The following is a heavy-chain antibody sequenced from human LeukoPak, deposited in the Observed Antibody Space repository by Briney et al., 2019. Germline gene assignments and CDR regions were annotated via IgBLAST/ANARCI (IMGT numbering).Heavy chain of an antibody. J-gene: IGHJ4*02. CDR2: IYYSAST. CDR1: VGCISSISYD. Sequence: PSETLSLTCTLSVGCISSISYDWGWIRQPPGEGLEWMGNIYYSASTYYNPSLRSRVTISVDTSKNQSSLKLSSVTAADTAVYYCARHDSTSCYDYWGQGTLVTVSS. CDR3: ARHDSTSCYDY. V-gene: IGHV4-39*01. D-gene: IGHD2-2*01.